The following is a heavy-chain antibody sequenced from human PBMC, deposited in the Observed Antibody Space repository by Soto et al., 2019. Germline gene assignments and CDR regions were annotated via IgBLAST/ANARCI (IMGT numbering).Heavy chain of an antibody. CDR1: GFTFSVYA. V-gene: IGHV3-23*01. J-gene: IGHJ6*02. D-gene: IGHD2-21*02. CDR3: ASLGVGDWANYYYYYGMVV. CDR2: VTANGGST. Sequence: EVQLLESGGSFVQPGGSLRLSCAATGFTFSVYAMTWVRQAQGKRLEWVPAVTANGGSTYYAESVKGGFTISRDNSKNTLFLQMNGLRDEEPAVYYCASLGVGDWANYYYYYGMVVWGQGATVSVS.